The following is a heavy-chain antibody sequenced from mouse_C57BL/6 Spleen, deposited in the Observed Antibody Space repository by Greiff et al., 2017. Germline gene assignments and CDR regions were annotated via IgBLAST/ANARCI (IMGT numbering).Heavy chain of an antibody. V-gene: IGHV1-54*01. J-gene: IGHJ2*01. CDR2: INPGSGGT. CDR3: ARLEAIYFDY. Sequence: QVQLKQSGAELVRPGTSVKVSCKASGYAFTNYLIEWVKQRPGQGLEWIGVINPGSGGTNYNEKFKGKATLTADKSSSTAYMQLSSLTSEDSAVYFCARLEAIYFDYWGQGTTLTVSS. CDR1: GYAFTNYL.